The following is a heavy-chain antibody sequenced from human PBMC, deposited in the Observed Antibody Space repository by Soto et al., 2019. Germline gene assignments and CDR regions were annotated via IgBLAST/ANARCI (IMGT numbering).Heavy chain of an antibody. CDR2: FDPEDGET. CDR3: ATDLFEREYSYGLDY. CDR1: GYTLTELS. D-gene: IGHD5-18*01. V-gene: IGHV1-24*01. Sequence: ASVKVSCKVSGYTLTELSMHWVRQAPGKGLEWMGGFDPEDGETIYAQKFQGRVTMTEDTSTDTAYIELSSLRSEDTAVYYCATDLFEREYSYGLDYWGQGTLVTVSS. J-gene: IGHJ4*02.